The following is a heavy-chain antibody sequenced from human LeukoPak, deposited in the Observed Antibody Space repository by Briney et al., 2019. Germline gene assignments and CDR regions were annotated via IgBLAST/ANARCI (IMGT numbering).Heavy chain of an antibody. V-gene: IGHV3-7*03. J-gene: IGHJ4*02. D-gene: IGHD6-19*01. CDR2: IKKDGSEQ. CDR1: GFSFSDHW. Sequence: GGSLRLSCVASGFSFSDHWMNWFRQAPGKGLEWVATIKKDGSEQYYVDSMKGRLTISRDNAKNSVYLQIHNLRAEDTAVYYCAKLGIGYSSGWVDYWGQGTLVTVSS. CDR3: AKLGIGYSSGWVDY.